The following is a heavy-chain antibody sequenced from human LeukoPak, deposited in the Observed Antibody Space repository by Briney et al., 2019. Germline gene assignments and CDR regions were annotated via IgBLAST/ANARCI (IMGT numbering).Heavy chain of an antibody. CDR2: ISSSSSYI. J-gene: IGHJ4*02. V-gene: IGHV3-21*01. D-gene: IGHD4-23*01. Sequence: GGSLRLSCAASGFTFSSYSMNWVRQAPGKGLEWVSSISSSSSYIYYADSVKGRFTISRDNAKNSLYLQMNSLRAEDTAVYYCARDYDYGGNPFDYWGQGTLVTVSS. CDR1: GFTFSSYS. CDR3: ARDYDYGGNPFDY.